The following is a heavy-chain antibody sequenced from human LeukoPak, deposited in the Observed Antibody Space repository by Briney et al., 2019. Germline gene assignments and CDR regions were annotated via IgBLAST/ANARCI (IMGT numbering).Heavy chain of an antibody. CDR3: AMKWELFN. CDR2: VSGSGHST. CDR1: GFTFSIYA. J-gene: IGHJ4*02. V-gene: IGHV3-23*01. D-gene: IGHD3-10*01. Sequence: PGGSLRLSCAASGFTFSIYAMSWVRQAPGKGLEWVSTVSGSGHSTFYADSVKGRFTISRDNSKNTLSLQMNSLRAEDTAVYYCAMKWELFNWGQGTLVTVSS.